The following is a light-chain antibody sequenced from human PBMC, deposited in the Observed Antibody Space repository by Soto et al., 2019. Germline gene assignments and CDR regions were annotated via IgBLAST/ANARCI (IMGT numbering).Light chain of an antibody. Sequence: QSALTQPASVSGSRGQSITISCTGTYTDSGGYNFVSWYQQHPGKAPKFLIYEVINRPSGVSNRFSGSKSGNTASLTISGLQAEDEADYYCSSYSSKKTWVFGGGTKLTVL. CDR2: EVI. V-gene: IGLV2-14*01. J-gene: IGLJ3*02. CDR3: SSYSSKKTWV. CDR1: YTDSGGYNF.